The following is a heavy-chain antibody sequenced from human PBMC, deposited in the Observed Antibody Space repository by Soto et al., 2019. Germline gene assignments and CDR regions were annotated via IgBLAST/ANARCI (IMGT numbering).Heavy chain of an antibody. V-gene: IGHV1-18*01. Sequence: QVQLVQSGAEVKKPGASVMVSCKASGYTFTTYGITWVRQAPGQGLEWIGWISAYNGNTNYAQKLQDRVTMTTDTSTNTGYMELRSLRSDDTAVYYCAREGGAGSGWYGYLQHWGQGTLVTVSS. CDR3: AREGGAGSGWYGYLQH. CDR1: GYTFTTYG. D-gene: IGHD6-19*01. CDR2: ISAYNGNT. J-gene: IGHJ1*01.